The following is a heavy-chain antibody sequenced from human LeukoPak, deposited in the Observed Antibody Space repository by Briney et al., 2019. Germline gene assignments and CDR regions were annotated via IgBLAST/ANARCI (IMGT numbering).Heavy chain of an antibody. D-gene: IGHD2-2*01. J-gene: IGHJ4*02. Sequence: GGSLRLSCAASGFTFNIYGMSWVRQAPGKGLECVSGISASGANRYYADSVKGRFTTSRDNSRDTLSVQINSLRAEDTAVYYCAKLQSVVIPAAMLGFDYWGQGILVTVSS. CDR2: ISASGANR. CDR3: AKLQSVVIPAAMLGFDY. V-gene: IGHV3-23*01. CDR1: GFTFNIYG.